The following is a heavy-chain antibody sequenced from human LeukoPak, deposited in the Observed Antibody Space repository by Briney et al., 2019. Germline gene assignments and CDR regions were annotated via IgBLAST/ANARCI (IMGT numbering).Heavy chain of an antibody. CDR3: ARGRPYSGGYHLDY. V-gene: IGHV4-39*01. D-gene: IGHD1-26*01. J-gene: IGHJ4*02. CDR1: GDSTSSDRYY. CDR2: IYYSGST. Sequence: PSETLSLTSTVSGDSTSSDRYYGGWVRQPPGKGLEWIGNIYYSGSTYYNPSLKSRVTMSVDTSKNQFFLKLNSVTAADTAVYYCARGRPYSGGYHLDYWGQGTLVTVSA.